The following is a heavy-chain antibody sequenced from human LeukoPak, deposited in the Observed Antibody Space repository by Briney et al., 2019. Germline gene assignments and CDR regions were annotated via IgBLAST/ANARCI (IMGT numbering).Heavy chain of an antibody. Sequence: ASVKVSCKASGYTFTGYYMHWVRQAPGQGLEWMGWINPNSGGTNYAQKFQGRVTMTRDTSISTAYMELSRLRSDDTAVYYCAREKYYYGSGSYFNRGIFGYWGQGTLVTVSS. CDR3: AREKYYYGSGSYFNRGIFGY. D-gene: IGHD3-10*01. V-gene: IGHV1-2*02. CDR1: GYTFTGYY. CDR2: INPNSGGT. J-gene: IGHJ4*02.